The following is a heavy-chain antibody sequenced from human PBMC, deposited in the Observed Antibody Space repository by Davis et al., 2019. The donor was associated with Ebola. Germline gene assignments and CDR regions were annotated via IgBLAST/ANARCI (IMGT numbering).Heavy chain of an antibody. V-gene: IGHV3-23*01. CDR1: GFTFSDYY. Sequence: GESLKISCAASGFTFSDYYMSWIRRAPGKGLEWVSVISGNADSTYYEDSVKGRFTISRDNSKRTLYLQMNSLRAEDTALYYCAKESRITIFGAVEYWGQGTRVTVSS. J-gene: IGHJ4*02. D-gene: IGHD3-3*01. CDR2: ISGNADST. CDR3: AKESRITIFGAVEY.